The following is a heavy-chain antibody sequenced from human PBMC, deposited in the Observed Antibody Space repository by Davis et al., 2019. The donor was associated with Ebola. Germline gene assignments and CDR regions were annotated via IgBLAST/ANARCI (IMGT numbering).Heavy chain of an antibody. CDR1: GGSISSYY. V-gene: IGHV4-59*08. CDR2: IYYSGST. D-gene: IGHD3-3*01. CDR3: ARQNYDFWREGGWFDP. Sequence: PSETLSLTCTVSGGSISSYYWSWIRQPPGKGLEWIGYIYYSGSTNYNPSLKSRVTISVDTSKNQFSLKLSSVTAADTAVYYCARQNYDFWREGGWFDPWGQGTLVTVSS. J-gene: IGHJ5*02.